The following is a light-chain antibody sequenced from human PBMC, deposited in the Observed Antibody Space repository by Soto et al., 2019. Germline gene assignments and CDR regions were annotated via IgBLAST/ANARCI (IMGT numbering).Light chain of an antibody. V-gene: IGKV3-20*01. CDR1: QSVRTY. Sequence: EIVLTQSPVTLSLSPGERATLSCRASQSVRTYLAWYQVKPGQAPRLLIYGASSRATGIPDRFSGSGSGTDFTLTISRLEPEDFAVYYCQQYGSSPFTFGPGTKVDIK. CDR2: GAS. J-gene: IGKJ3*01. CDR3: QQYGSSPFT.